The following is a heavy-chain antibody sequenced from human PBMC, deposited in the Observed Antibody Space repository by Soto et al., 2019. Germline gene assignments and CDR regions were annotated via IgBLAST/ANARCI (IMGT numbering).Heavy chain of an antibody. CDR1: GYTFTSYD. D-gene: IGHD3-3*01. CDR2: MNPNSGNT. J-gene: IGHJ4*02. CDR3: ARERTDFADY. Sequence: QVQLVQSGAEVKKPGASVKVSCKASGYTFTSYDINWVRQATGQGLEWMGWMNPNSGNTGYAQKFQRRVTTTRNTTISTAYIELSILRPEYTAVYYGARERTDFADYWGQGTLVTVSS. V-gene: IGHV1-8*01.